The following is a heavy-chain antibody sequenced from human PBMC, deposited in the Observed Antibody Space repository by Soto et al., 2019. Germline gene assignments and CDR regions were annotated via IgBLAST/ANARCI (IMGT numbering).Heavy chain of an antibody. CDR3: ARDYGGNSGYMLTPDY. Sequence: SETLSLTCTVSGGSISSSGYYWGWIRQPPGKGLEWIGSIFFTGSSSYNPSLKSRVTMSVETSKKQFSLKLTSVTAADTAVYYCARDYGGNSGYMLTPDYWGQGILVTVSS. CDR2: IFFTGSS. J-gene: IGHJ4*02. D-gene: IGHD4-17*01. V-gene: IGHV4-39*01. CDR1: GGSISSSGYY.